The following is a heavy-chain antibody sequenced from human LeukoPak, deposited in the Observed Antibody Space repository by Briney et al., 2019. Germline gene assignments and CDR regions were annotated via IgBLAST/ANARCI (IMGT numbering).Heavy chain of an antibody. Sequence: SETLSLTCTVSGGSISSGSYYWSWIRQPAGKGLEWIGRIYTSGSTNYNPSLKSRVTISVDTSKNQFSLKLSSVTAADTAVYYCARVTRCNGVCYELRGYYFDYWGQGTLVTVSS. D-gene: IGHD2-8*01. V-gene: IGHV4-61*02. J-gene: IGHJ4*02. CDR3: ARVTRCNGVCYELRGYYFDY. CDR2: IYTSGST. CDR1: GGSISSGSYY.